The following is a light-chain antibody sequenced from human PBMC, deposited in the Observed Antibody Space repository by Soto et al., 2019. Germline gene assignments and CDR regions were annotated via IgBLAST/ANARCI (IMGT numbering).Light chain of an antibody. Sequence: QSVLTQPASVSGSPGQSITLSCTGTSSDVGGYDFVSWYQQYPGRAPKLMIYDVSNRPSGVSTRFSGSKSGNTASLTISGLQAEDEADYYCNSYANTATYVFGTGTKLTVL. CDR2: DVS. V-gene: IGLV2-14*01. CDR1: SSDVGGYDF. CDR3: NSYANTATYV. J-gene: IGLJ1*01.